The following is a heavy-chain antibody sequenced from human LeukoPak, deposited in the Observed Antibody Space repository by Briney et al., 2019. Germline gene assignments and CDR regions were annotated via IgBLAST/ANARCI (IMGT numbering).Heavy chain of an antibody. CDR3: ARALLLRPYNWFDP. CDR1: GYSFSSGYY. CDR2: IYHSGST. Sequence: SETLSLTCTVSGYSFSSGYYWGWIRQPPGEGLEWIGSIYHSGSTYYNPSLKSRVTISVDTSKNQFSLKLSSVTAAHTAVYYCARALLLRPYNWFDPWGQGTMVTVSS. D-gene: IGHD1-26*01. J-gene: IGHJ5*02. V-gene: IGHV4-38-2*02.